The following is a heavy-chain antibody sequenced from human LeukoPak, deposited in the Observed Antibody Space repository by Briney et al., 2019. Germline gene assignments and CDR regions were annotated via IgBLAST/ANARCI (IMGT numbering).Heavy chain of an antibody. CDR1: GFTFSSYA. CDR3: AREYDYVWGSYRWFDP. Sequence: GGSLRLSCAASGFTFSSYAMSWVRQAPGKGLEWVSAISGSGGSTYYADSVKGRFTISRDNSKNTLYLQMNSLRAEDTAVYYCAREYDYVWGSYRWFDPWGQGTLVTVSS. V-gene: IGHV3-23*01. CDR2: ISGSGGST. J-gene: IGHJ5*02. D-gene: IGHD3-16*02.